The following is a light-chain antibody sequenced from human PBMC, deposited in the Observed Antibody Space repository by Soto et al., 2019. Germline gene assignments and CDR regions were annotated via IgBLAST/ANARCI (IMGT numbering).Light chain of an antibody. Sequence: DIVMTQSPDSLAVSLGERATINCTSSQSGLYSSNNKRYLAWYQQKPGQPPKLLIFWASTRESGVPDRFSGSGSGSDFSLTISSLQAEDVAVYSCQQYFSSPFTFGQGTKREIK. CDR2: WAS. V-gene: IGKV4-1*01. J-gene: IGKJ2*01. CDR3: QQYFSSPFT. CDR1: QSGLYSSNNKRY.